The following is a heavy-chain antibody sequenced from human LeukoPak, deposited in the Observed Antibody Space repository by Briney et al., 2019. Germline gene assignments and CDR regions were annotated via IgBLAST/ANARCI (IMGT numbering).Heavy chain of an antibody. V-gene: IGHV1-2*02. CDR3: ARDLDVD. J-gene: IGHJ4*02. D-gene: IGHD1-1*01. CDR2: INPNSGGT. Sequence: ASVKVSCKASGYTFTDYYMHWVRQAPGQGLEWMGRINPNSGGTKYAQKFQGRVTMTRDTSISAAYMELSGLKSDDTAVYYCARDLDVDWGQGTLVTVSS. CDR1: GYTFTDYY.